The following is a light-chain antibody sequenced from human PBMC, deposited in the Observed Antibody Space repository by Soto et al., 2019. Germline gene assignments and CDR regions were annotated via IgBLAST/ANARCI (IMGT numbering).Light chain of an antibody. J-gene: IGLJ3*02. CDR2: GDT. Sequence: HSVLTQPPSVSGAPGQRVTISCTGSSSNIGAGHDVHWYQQTPGTAPKLLIYGDTTRPSGVPDRFSGSKSGTSASLAITGLQAEDEADYYCQSYDSSLSGSVFGGGTKLTVL. CDR1: SSNIGAGHD. V-gene: IGLV1-40*01. CDR3: QSYDSSLSGSV.